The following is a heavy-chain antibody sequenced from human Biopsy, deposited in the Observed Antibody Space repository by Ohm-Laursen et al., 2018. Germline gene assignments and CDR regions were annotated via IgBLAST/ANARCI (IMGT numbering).Heavy chain of an antibody. CDR1: GYTFTSYY. D-gene: IGHD3-22*01. J-gene: IGHJ4*02. V-gene: IGHV1-46*01. CDR2: INPNNDNT. Sequence: ASVKVSCKASGYTFTSYYLHWVRQAPGQGLEWMGRINPNNDNTTYAQKFQGRITMTKDTSTSTVYMDLSSLTFDDSAVYYCARGPRGLVVITTTALYFDYWGQGNLVTVSS. CDR3: ARGPRGLVVITTTALYFDY.